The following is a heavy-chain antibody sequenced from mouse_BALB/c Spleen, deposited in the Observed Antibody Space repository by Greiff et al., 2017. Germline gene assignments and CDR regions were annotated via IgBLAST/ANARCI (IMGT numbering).Heavy chain of an antibody. V-gene: IGHV5-4*02. CDR3: ARAGIYYGNLLLLAY. CDR1: GFTFSDYY. J-gene: IGHJ3*01. D-gene: IGHD2-1*01. Sequence: EVQRVESGGGLVKPGGSLKLSCAASGFTFSDYYMYWVRQTPEKRLEWVATISDGGSYTYYPDSVKGRFTISRDNAKNNLYLQMSSLKSEDTAMYYGARAGIYYGNLLLLAYWGQGTLVTVSA. CDR2: ISDGGSYT.